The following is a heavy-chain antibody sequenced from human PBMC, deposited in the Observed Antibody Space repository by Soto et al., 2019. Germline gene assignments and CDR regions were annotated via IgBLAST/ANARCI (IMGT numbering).Heavy chain of an antibody. V-gene: IGHV1-69*02. CDR1: GGTFSSYT. CDR2: IIPILGIA. Sequence: QVQLVQSGAEVKKPGSSVKVSCKASGGTFSSYTISWVRQAPGQGLEWMGRIIPILGIANYAQKFQGRVTSTAHKSTSTAYMELSSLRSEDTAVDSWARGGLRLPNWYFDLWGRGTLVTVSS. CDR3: ARGGLRLPNWYFDL. D-gene: IGHD4-17*01. J-gene: IGHJ2*01.